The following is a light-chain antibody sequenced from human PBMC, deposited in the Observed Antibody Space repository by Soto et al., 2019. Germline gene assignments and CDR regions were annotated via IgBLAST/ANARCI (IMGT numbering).Light chain of an antibody. CDR3: QQRSNWIT. CDR1: QSVGTY. J-gene: IGKJ5*01. CDR2: DSS. V-gene: IGKV3-11*01. Sequence: IVLTQSPATRSLSPGERATLSWGASQSVGTYIAWYKQKPGLAPRLVMFDSSTRATGIPDRFSGSGSGTDFTLTISRLEPEDFAVYYCQQRSNWITFGQGTRLEIK.